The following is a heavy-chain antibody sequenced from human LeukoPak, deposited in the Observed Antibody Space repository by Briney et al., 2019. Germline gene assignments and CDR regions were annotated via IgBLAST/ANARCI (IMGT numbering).Heavy chain of an antibody. CDR3: ASGHYGSGSRLDY. V-gene: IGHV4-59*01. CDR2: TSYSGST. J-gene: IGHJ4*02. CDR1: GGSISSYY. Sequence: PSETLSLTCTVSGGSISSYYWSWIRQPPGKGLEWIGYTSYSGSTNYNASLKSRVTISLDTSKNQFSLKLTSVTAADTAVYYCASGHYGSGSRLDYWGQGTLVTVSS. D-gene: IGHD3-10*01.